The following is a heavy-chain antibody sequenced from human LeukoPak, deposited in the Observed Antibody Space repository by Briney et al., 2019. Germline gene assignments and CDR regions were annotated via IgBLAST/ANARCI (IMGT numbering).Heavy chain of an antibody. Sequence: ASVKVSCKASGYTFTGYYMHWVRQAPGQGLEWMGWINPNSGGTNYAQKLQGRVTMTTDTSTSTAYMELRSLRSDDTAVYYCARVDRYVDTAMVLDYWGQGTLVTVSS. CDR2: INPNSGGT. V-gene: IGHV1-2*02. CDR3: ARVDRYVDTAMVLDY. D-gene: IGHD5-18*01. CDR1: GYTFTGYY. J-gene: IGHJ4*02.